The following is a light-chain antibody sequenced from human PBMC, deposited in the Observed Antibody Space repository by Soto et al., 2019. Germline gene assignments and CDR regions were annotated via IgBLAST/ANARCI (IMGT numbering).Light chain of an antibody. CDR1: QSVSSN. J-gene: IGKJ4*01. V-gene: IGKV3-15*01. CDR2: GAS. CDR3: QQYIRWPLT. Sequence: EIVMTQSPATLSVSPVERATLSCSASQSVSSNLAWYQQTPGQAPSLLIYGASTRATGTPARFSGSGSGTEFTLTISSLQSEDFAVYYCQQYIRWPLTFGGGTKVDIK.